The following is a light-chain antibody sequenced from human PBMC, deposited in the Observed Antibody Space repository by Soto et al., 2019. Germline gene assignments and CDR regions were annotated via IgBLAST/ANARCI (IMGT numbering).Light chain of an antibody. Sequence: DIQMTQSPSSLSASIGDRVTITCQASQDIRKYLNWYQQKPGRAPKLLIYGASNLETGVPSKFSGSEYGTDFIFATSSLQPEDIETYYCQHYDNLPPFTFGPGTKVAIK. V-gene: IGKV1-33*01. CDR1: QDIRKY. CDR2: GAS. CDR3: QHYDNLPPFT. J-gene: IGKJ3*01.